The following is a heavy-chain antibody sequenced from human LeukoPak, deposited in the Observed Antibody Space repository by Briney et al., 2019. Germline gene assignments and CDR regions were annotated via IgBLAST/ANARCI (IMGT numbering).Heavy chain of an antibody. CDR2: ISSDGSDT. D-gene: IGHD3-22*01. J-gene: IGHJ6*02. CDR3: ARSPSSGYYFGGMDV. V-gene: IGHV3-74*01. Sequence: GGSLRLSCAASGFTFSSYWMHWVRQAPGKGLVWVSRISSDGSDTIYADSVKGRFTISRDNSKNTLYLQMNSLRAEDTAVYYCARSPSSGYYFGGMDVWGQGTTVTVSS. CDR1: GFTFSSYW.